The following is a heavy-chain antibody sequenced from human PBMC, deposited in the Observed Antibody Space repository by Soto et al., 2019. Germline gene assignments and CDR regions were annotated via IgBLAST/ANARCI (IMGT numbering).Heavy chain of an antibody. J-gene: IGHJ6*02. CDR3: ARDRSYQLLYTPYYYYYYDMDA. CDR2: INPNSGGT. Sequence: ASVKVSCKASGYTFSGYYMHWVRQAPGQGLAWMGWINPNSGGTNYAQEFQGWVTMTRDTSISTAYMELSRLRSDDTAVYYCARDRSYQLLYTPYYYYYYDMDAWSQGTTVTVAS. CDR1: GYTFSGYY. V-gene: IGHV1-2*04. D-gene: IGHD2-2*02.